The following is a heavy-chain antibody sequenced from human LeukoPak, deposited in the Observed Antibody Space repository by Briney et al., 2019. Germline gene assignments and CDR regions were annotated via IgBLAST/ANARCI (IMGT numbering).Heavy chain of an antibody. J-gene: IGHJ4*02. D-gene: IGHD1-26*01. Sequence: GGSPRLSCAASGFTFSNHAMTWVRQAPGKGLEWVSAISASGDDTFNANSVRGRFTISRDNSRNTMYLQMNSLRVEDTAVYYCVKDYQVGNSPAFGDYWGQGTLVTISS. CDR2: ISASGDDT. V-gene: IGHV3-23*01. CDR1: GFTFSNHA. CDR3: VKDYQVGNSPAFGDY.